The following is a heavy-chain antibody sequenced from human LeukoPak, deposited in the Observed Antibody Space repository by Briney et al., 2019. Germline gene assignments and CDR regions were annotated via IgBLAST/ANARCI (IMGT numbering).Heavy chain of an antibody. CDR1: GGSISSGDYY. V-gene: IGHV4-30-4*08. CDR2: ISYSGNT. J-gene: IGHJ4*02. Sequence: PSQTLSLTCTVSGGSISSGDYYWSWIRQPPGKGLEWIGYISYSGNTYYKSSLKSRITISVDTPKNQFSLKLSSVTAADTAVYYCAREGIAARPFDYWGQGTLVTVSS. CDR3: AREGIAARPFDY. D-gene: IGHD6-6*01.